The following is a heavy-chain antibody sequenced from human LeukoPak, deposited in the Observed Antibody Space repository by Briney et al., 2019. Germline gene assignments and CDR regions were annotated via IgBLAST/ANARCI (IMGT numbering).Heavy chain of an antibody. J-gene: IGHJ4*02. D-gene: IGHD6-13*01. Sequence: GGSLRHSCAASGFTVSSNYMSWVRQAPGKGLEWVSVIYSGGSTYYADSVKGRFTISRDNSKNTLYLQMNSLRAEDTAVYYCARSPKGYSSSWYDYWGQGTLVTVSS. V-gene: IGHV3-53*01. CDR1: GFTVSSNY. CDR3: ARSPKGYSSSWYDY. CDR2: IYSGGST.